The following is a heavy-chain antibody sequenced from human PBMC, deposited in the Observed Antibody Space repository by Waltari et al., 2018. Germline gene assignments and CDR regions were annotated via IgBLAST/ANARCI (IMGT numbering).Heavy chain of an antibody. J-gene: IGHJ6*02. CDR2: ISSSGSTI. V-gene: IGHV3-48*03. Sequence: EVQLVESGGGLVQPGGSLRLSCAASGFTFSSYEMNWVRQAPGKGLEWVSYISSSGSTIYYADSVKGRFTISRDNAKNSLYLQMNSLRSEDTAVYYCARSALGYCSGGSCDWSYYYGMDVWGQGTTVTVSS. CDR1: GFTFSSYE. D-gene: IGHD2-15*01. CDR3: ARSALGYCSGGSCDWSYYYGMDV.